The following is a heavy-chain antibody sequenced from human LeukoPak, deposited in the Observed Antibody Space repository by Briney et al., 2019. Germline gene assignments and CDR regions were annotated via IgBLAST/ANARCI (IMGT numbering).Heavy chain of an antibody. J-gene: IGHJ2*01. CDR3: ASVDTAMVKDLKYFDL. CDR2: ISYDGSNK. CDR1: GFTFSSYA. D-gene: IGHD5-18*01. Sequence: QTGGSLRLSCAASGFTFSSYAMHWVRQAPGKGLEWVAVISYDGSNKYYADSVKGRFTISRDNSKNTLYLQMNSLRAEDTAVYYCASVDTAMVKDLKYFDLWGRGTLVTVSS. V-gene: IGHV3-30*01.